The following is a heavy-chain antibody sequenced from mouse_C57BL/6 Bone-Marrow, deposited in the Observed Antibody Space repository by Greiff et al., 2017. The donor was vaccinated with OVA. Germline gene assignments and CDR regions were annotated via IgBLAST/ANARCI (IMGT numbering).Heavy chain of an antibody. CDR3: ARETAQATY. D-gene: IGHD3-2*02. J-gene: IGHJ3*01. CDR2: ISSGGSYT. CDR1: GFTFSSYG. Sequence: EVKLVESGGDLVKPGGSLKLSCAASGFTFSSYGMSWVRQTPDKRLEWVATISSGGSYTYYPDSVKGRFTISRDNAKNTLYLQRSSLKSEATAMYNCARETAQATYWGQGTLVTVSA. V-gene: IGHV5-6*02.